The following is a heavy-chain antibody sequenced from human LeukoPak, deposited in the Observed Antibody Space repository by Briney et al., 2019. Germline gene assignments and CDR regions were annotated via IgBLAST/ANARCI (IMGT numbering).Heavy chain of an antibody. CDR2: MIPIFGTA. J-gene: IGHJ4*02. CDR3: ARGITMVRGAQRYYFDY. CDR1: GGTFSSYA. Sequence: GSSVKVSCKGSGGTFSSYAISWVRQAPGQGLEWMGGMIPIFGTASYAQKFQGRVTITTDESTSTAYMELSSLRSEDTAVYYCARGITMVRGAQRYYFDYWGQGTLVTVSS. V-gene: IGHV1-69*05. D-gene: IGHD3-10*01.